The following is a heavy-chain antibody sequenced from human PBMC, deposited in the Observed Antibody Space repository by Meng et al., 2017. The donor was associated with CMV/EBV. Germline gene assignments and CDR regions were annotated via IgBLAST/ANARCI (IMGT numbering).Heavy chain of an antibody. Sequence: GGSLRLSCAASGFTFSSYAMHWVRQAPGKGLEWVAVILYDENNKYYADSVKGRFTISRDNSKNTKYLQMNSLIAEDTAVYYSARRARRILLSMYYFDYWGQGTLVTVSS. D-gene: IGHD2-15*01. CDR1: GFTFSSYA. V-gene: IGHV3-30*04. CDR3: ARRARRILLSMYYFDY. CDR2: ILYDENNK. J-gene: IGHJ4*02.